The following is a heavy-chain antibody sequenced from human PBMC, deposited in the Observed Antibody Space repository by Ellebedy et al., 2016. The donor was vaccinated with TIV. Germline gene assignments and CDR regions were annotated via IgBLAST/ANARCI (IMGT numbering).Heavy chain of an antibody. CDR1: GFTFSSYW. Sequence: GESLKISXAASGFTFSSYWMSWVRQAPGKGLEWIGRTKNKGDGGATQYAAPATDKFSISRDDSKNTVYLQINSLTIEDTAVYYCTTDPRDWGQGTLVTVSS. CDR3: TTDPRD. J-gene: IGHJ4*02. CDR2: TKNKGDGGAT. V-gene: IGHV3-15*05.